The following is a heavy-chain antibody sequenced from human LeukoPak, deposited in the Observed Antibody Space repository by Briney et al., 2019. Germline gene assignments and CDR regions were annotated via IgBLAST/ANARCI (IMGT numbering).Heavy chain of an antibody. D-gene: IGHD5-18*01. CDR1: GLSFSNYW. J-gene: IGHJ4*02. V-gene: IGHV3-74*01. CDR3: ASGYTYVRLGDH. Sequence: GGSLRLSCAVSGLSFSNYWMHWVRQAPGKGLVWVARTNLHGTTVDYADSVKGRFTISRDNAKNTLFLQMNSLRAEDKAVYYCASGYTYVRLGDHWGQGTLVTVSS. CDR2: TNLHGTTV.